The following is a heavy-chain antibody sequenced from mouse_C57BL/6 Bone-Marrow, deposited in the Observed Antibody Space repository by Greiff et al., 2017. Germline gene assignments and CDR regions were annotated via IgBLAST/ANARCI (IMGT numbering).Heavy chain of an antibody. CDR1: GYTFTTYP. J-gene: IGHJ4*01. CDR2: FHPYNDDT. Sequence: QVQLKESGAELVKPGASVKLSCKASGYTFTTYPIEWMKQNHGKSLEWIGNFHPYNDDTKYNEKFKGKATLTVEKSSSTVYLELSRLTSDDSAVYYCARRDSSGHLAMDYWGQGTSVTVSS. CDR3: ARRDSSGHLAMDY. V-gene: IGHV1-47*01. D-gene: IGHD3-2*02.